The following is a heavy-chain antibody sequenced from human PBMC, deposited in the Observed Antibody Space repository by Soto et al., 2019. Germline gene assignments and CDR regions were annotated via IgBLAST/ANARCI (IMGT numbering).Heavy chain of an antibody. CDR1: GYFISSGYY. V-gene: IGHV4-38-2*01. D-gene: IGHD2-2*01. J-gene: IGHJ5*02. CDR2: MFHSGST. Sequence: SETLSLTCAVSGYFISSGYYWGWIRQPPGKGLEWIGSMFHSGSTHYNPSLKSRVTISVDTSKNHFSLRLSSVTTSDTAMYYCARGHIVVVPTVGWFDPWGQGTLVTVSS. CDR3: ARGHIVVVPTVGWFDP.